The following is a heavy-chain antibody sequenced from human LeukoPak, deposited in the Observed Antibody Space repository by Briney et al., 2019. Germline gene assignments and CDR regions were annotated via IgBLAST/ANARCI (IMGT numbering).Heavy chain of an antibody. V-gene: IGHV1-46*01. CDR2: INPSGSST. Sequence: GASVKVSCKASGYSFTSHYMHWVRQAPGQGLEWLGLINPSGSSTLYAQKFQGRVTITRNTSISTAYMELSSLRSEDTAVYYCARGANYDFDYWGQGTLVTVSS. CDR1: GYSFTSHY. D-gene: IGHD3-3*01. J-gene: IGHJ4*02. CDR3: ARGANYDFDY.